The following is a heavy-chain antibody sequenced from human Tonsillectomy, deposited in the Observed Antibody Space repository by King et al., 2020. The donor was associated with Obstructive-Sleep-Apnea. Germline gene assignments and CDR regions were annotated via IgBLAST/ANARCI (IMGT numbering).Heavy chain of an antibody. CDR1: GFTFDDYV. D-gene: IGHD6-19*01. J-gene: IGHJ4*02. V-gene: IGHV3-9*01. CDR2: ISWNSARF. CDR3: AKDITIASSGIYFDY. Sequence: VQLVESGGGLVQPGRSLRLSCAASGFTFDDYVMHWVRQAPGKGLEWVSQISWNSARFGYADSVKGRFTISRDNAKNSLYLQMTSLRPEDTVLYYCAKDITIASSGIYFDYWGQGTLVTVSS.